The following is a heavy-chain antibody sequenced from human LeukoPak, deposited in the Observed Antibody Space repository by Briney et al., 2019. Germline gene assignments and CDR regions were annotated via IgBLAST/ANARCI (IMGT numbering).Heavy chain of an antibody. Sequence: SETLSLTCTVSGGSISSYYWSWIRQPPGKGLEWIGEINHSGSTNYNPSLKSRVTISVDTSKNQFSLKLSSVTAADTAVYYCARDLAAAGAKTFDYWGQGTLVTVSS. J-gene: IGHJ4*02. CDR2: INHSGST. V-gene: IGHV4-34*01. CDR1: GGSISSYY. D-gene: IGHD6-13*01. CDR3: ARDLAAAGAKTFDY.